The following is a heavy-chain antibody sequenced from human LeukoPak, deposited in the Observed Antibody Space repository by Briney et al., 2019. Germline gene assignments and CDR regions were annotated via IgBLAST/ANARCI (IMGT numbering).Heavy chain of an antibody. CDR2: IHPNSGDT. D-gene: IGHD2-2*02. Sequence: ASVKVSCKASGYDFTGFYMHWVRQAPGQRLEWMGWIHPNSGDTDYAPRFQGWVTMTRDTSISTVYLELSRLTTVDTAVYYCARVIPTAIPDYYYYYMGVWGKGTLVTVSS. CDR3: ARVIPTAIPDYYYYYMGV. J-gene: IGHJ6*03. CDR1: GYDFTGFY. V-gene: IGHV1-2*04.